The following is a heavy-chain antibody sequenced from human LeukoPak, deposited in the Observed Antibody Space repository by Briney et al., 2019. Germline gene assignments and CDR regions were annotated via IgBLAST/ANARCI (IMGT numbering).Heavy chain of an antibody. CDR2: ISYDGSNK. CDR3: ARAPVKLGEGYYFDY. V-gene: IGHV3-30-3*01. Sequence: GGSLRLSCAASGFTFSSYATHWVRQAPGKGLEWVAVISYDGSNKYYADSVKGRFTISRDNSKNTLYLQMNSLRAEDTAVYYCARAPVKLGEGYYFDYWGQGTLVTVSS. J-gene: IGHJ4*02. CDR1: GFTFSSYA. D-gene: IGHD1-26*01.